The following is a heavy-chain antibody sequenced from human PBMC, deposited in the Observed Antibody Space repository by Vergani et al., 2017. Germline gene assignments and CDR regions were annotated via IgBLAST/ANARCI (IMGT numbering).Heavy chain of an antibody. CDR2: ISSSSSYI. V-gene: IGHV3-21*01. CDR1: GFTFSSYS. CDR3: ASSITIFGVEEYYFDY. D-gene: IGHD3-3*01. J-gene: IGHJ4*02. Sequence: EVQLVESGGGLVKPGGSLRLSCAASGFTFSSYSMNWVRQAPGKGLEWVSSISSSSSYIYYADSVKGRFTISRDNAKNSLYLQMNSLRAEDTAVYYCASSITIFGVEEYYFDYGGQGTLVTVSS.